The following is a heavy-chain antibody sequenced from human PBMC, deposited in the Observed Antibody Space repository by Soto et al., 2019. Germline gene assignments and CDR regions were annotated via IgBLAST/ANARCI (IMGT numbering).Heavy chain of an antibody. CDR2: IKSKTDGGTT. Sequence: EVQLVESGGSLVKPGGSLRLSCAASGFTFSNAWMSWVRQAPGKGLEWVGRIKSKTDGGTTDYAAPVKGRFTISRDDSKNTLYLQMNSLKTEDTAVYYCTTTYSSSWYGFDYWGQGTLVTVSS. CDR3: TTTYSSSWYGFDY. V-gene: IGHV3-15*01. CDR1: GFTFSNAW. J-gene: IGHJ4*02. D-gene: IGHD6-13*01.